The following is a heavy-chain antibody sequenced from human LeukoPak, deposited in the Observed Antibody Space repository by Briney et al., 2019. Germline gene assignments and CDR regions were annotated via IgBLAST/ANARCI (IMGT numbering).Heavy chain of an antibody. CDR2: IYPGDSDT. CDR3: ARSPSSSGWSPDAFDI. Sequence: GESLKISCKGSGYSFTSYWIGWVRQMPGKGLEWMGIIYPGDSDTRYSPSFQGQVTISADKSISTAYLQWSSLKASDTAMYYCARSPSSSGWSPDAFDIWGQGTMVTVSS. D-gene: IGHD6-19*01. J-gene: IGHJ3*02. V-gene: IGHV5-51*01. CDR1: GYSFTSYW.